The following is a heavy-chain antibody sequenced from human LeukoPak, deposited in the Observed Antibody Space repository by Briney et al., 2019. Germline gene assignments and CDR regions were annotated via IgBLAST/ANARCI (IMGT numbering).Heavy chain of an antibody. Sequence: GGSLRLSCAASGFTFSAFGMTWVRQAPGKGLEWVSAITHSGDGTYYANSVKGRFTVSRDSSKNTLYLQLNSLRAEDTAVYYCAKRVPYSSSSVYFDSWGQGTLVTVSS. D-gene: IGHD6-6*01. V-gene: IGHV3-23*01. CDR3: AKRVPYSSSSVYFDS. CDR2: ITHSGDGT. J-gene: IGHJ4*02. CDR1: GFTFSAFG.